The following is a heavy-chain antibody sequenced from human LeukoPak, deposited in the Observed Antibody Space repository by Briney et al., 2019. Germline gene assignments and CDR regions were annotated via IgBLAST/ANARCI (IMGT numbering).Heavy chain of an antibody. D-gene: IGHD3-22*01. CDR3: ARRVRDYYDSSGYPYYFDY. CDR1: GYSFTSYW. J-gene: IGHJ4*02. CDR2: IYPGDSDT. Sequence: GESLKICCKGSGYSFTSYWIAWVRQMPGKGLEWMWIIYPGDSDTRYSPSFQGQVTISADKSISTAYLQWSSLKASDTAMYYCARRVRDYYDSSGYPYYFDYWGQGTLVTVSS. V-gene: IGHV5-51*01.